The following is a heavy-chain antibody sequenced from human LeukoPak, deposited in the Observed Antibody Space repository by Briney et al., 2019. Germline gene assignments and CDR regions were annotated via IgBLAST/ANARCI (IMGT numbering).Heavy chain of an antibody. CDR1: GFTFSSYA. Sequence: GGSLRLSCAASGFTFSSYAMSWVRQAPGKGLEWVSAISGSGGSTHYADSVKGRFTISRDNSKNTLYLQMNSLRAEDTAVYYCAKIVRYYYDSSGYRGYFDYWGQGTLVTVSS. D-gene: IGHD3-22*01. J-gene: IGHJ4*02. V-gene: IGHV3-23*01. CDR3: AKIVRYYYDSSGYRGYFDY. CDR2: ISGSGGST.